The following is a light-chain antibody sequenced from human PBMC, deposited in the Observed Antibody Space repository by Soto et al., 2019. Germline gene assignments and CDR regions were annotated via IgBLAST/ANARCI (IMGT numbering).Light chain of an antibody. J-gene: IGKJ1*01. V-gene: IGKV3-15*01. Sequence: EIVMTQSPATLSVSPRERATLSCRASQSVSSNLAWYQQKPGQAPRLLIYGASTRATGIPARFSGSGSGTEFTLTISSLQSEDFAVYYCQQYNNWPPATFGQGTEVEIK. CDR2: GAS. CDR1: QSVSSN. CDR3: QQYNNWPPAT.